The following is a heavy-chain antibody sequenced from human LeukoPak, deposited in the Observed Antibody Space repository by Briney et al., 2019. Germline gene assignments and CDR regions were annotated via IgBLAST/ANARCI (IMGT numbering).Heavy chain of an antibody. J-gene: IGHJ4*02. D-gene: IGHD6-19*01. CDR1: GYTFTSYY. V-gene: IGHV1-46*01. CDR3: ARDDPAVAGIDY. CDR2: INPSGGST. Sequence: GASVKVSFKASGYTFTSYYMHWVRQAPGQGLEWMGIINPSGGSTSYAQKFQGRVTMTRDTSTSTVYMELSSLRSEDTAVYYCARDDPAVAGIDYWGQGTLVTVSS.